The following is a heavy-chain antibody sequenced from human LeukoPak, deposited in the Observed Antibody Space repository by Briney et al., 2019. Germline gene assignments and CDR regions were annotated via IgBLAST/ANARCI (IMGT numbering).Heavy chain of an antibody. V-gene: IGHV3-23*01. Sequence: AGGSLRLSCAASGFAFSTYSTYFMSWVRQAPGKGLEWVPTISRHGDITYYADSVKGRFIISRDSSKNALFLQMNSLTAEDTAVYYCAKVATYHYFYMDVWGTGTTVTVSS. CDR1: GFAFSTYSTYF. CDR2: ISRHGDIT. CDR3: AKVATYHYFYMDV. J-gene: IGHJ6*03.